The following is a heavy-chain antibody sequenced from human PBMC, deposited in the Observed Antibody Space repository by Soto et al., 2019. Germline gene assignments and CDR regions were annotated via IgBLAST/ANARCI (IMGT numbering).Heavy chain of an antibody. CDR3: AKGQLRFLEWLADYFDY. V-gene: IGHV3-30*18. J-gene: IGHJ4*02. CDR2: ISYDGSNK. Sequence: GGSLRLSCAASGFTLSSYGMHWVRQAPGKGLEWVAVISYDGSNKYYADSVKGRFTISRDNSKNTLYLQMNSPRAEDTAVYYCAKGQLRFLEWLADYFDYWGQGTLVTVSS. CDR1: GFTLSSYG. D-gene: IGHD3-3*01.